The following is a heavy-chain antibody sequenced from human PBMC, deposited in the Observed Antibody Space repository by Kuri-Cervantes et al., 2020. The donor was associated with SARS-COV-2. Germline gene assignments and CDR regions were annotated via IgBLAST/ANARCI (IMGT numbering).Heavy chain of an antibody. V-gene: IGHV1-46*01. CDR3: ARSPSNGDYDGWFDY. CDR1: GYTFTSYY. J-gene: IGHJ4*02. D-gene: IGHD4-17*01. CDR2: INPSGGST. Sequence: ALVKVSCKASGYTFTSYYMHWVRQAPGQGLEWMGIINPSGGSTSYAQKFQGRVTMTRDTSTSTVYMELSSLRSEDTAVYYCARSPSNGDYDGWFDYWGQGTLVTVSS.